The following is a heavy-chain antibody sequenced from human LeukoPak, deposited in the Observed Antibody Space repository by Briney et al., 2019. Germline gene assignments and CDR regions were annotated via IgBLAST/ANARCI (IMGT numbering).Heavy chain of an antibody. CDR1: GFTFSSYG. CDR2: ISGSGGST. Sequence: GSLRLSCAASGFTFSSYGMSWVRQAPGKGLEWVSAISGSGGSTYYADSVKGRFTISRDNSKNTLYLQMNSLRAEDTAVYYCAKWPSDGSGSYYAGWGQGTLVTVSS. J-gene: IGHJ4*02. D-gene: IGHD3-10*01. CDR3: AKWPSDGSGSYYAG. V-gene: IGHV3-23*01.